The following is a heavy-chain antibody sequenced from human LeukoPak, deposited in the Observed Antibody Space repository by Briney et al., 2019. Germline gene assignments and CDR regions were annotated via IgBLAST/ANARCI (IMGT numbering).Heavy chain of an antibody. CDR1: GGTFSSYG. V-gene: IGHV1-18*01. J-gene: IGHJ4*02. D-gene: IGHD5/OR15-5a*01. Sequence: ASVKVSCKASGGTFSSYGISWVRQAPGQGLEWMGWISAYNGNTNYAQKLQGRVTMTTDTSTSTAYMELRSLRSDDTAVYYCARALVYGVVDYWGQGTLVTVSS. CDR2: ISAYNGNT. CDR3: ARALVYGVVDY.